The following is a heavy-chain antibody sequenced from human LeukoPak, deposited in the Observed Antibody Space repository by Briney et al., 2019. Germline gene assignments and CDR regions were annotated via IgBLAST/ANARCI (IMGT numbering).Heavy chain of an antibody. V-gene: IGHV5-51*01. CDR2: IYPRDSDI. CDR1: GYSFTTYW. J-gene: IGHJ4*02. CDR3: ARMIGLGEVSPYFDY. Sequence: GESLKISCKGSGYSFTTYWIAWVRQMPGKGLEWMGIIYPRDSDIRYNPPFQGQVTISADKSVSTAYLQWSSLKASDTAMYYCARMIGLGEVSPYFDYWGQGTLVTVSS. D-gene: IGHD3-16*02.